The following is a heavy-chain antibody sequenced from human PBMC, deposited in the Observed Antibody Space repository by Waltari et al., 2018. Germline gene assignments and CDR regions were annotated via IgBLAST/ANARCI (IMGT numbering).Heavy chain of an antibody. CDR3: ARNIAAAGAYYYYYGMDV. J-gene: IGHJ6*02. Sequence: QVQLQQWGAGLLKPSETLSLTCAVYGGSFSGYYWSWIRQPPGKGLEWIGEINHSGSTNYNPSLKSRVTISVDTSKNQFSLKLSSVTAADTAVYYCARNIAAAGAYYYYYGMDVWGQGTTVTVSS. CDR1: GGSFSGYY. D-gene: IGHD6-13*01. CDR2: INHSGST. V-gene: IGHV4-34*01.